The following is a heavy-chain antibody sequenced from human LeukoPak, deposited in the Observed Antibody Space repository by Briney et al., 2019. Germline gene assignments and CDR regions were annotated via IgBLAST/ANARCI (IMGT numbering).Heavy chain of an antibody. J-gene: IGHJ4*02. CDR2: IIGSSGDT. CDR3: AKGAYDYIEMGYFDY. CDR1: GFSLTNFA. V-gene: IGHV3-23*01. D-gene: IGHD5-12*01. Sequence: PGGSLRLSCAASGFSLTNFAMSWVRQAPGKGLEWVSLIIGSSGDTFYADSVKGRFTISRDNSKNRLYLRMNSLRAEDSALYYCAKGAYDYIEMGYFDYWGQGTLVTVSS.